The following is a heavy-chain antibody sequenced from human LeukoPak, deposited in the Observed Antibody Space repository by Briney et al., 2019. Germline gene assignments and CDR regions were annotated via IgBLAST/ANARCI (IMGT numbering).Heavy chain of an antibody. CDR1: GFTFSSYW. D-gene: IGHD1-26*01. J-gene: IGHJ4*02. CDR2: IRQDGSEK. V-gene: IGHV3-7*01. CDR3: ARRAYSGSFDY. Sequence: PGGSLRLSCAASGFTFSSYWMSWVRQAPGKGLEWVANIRQDGSEKYYVDSVKGRFTISRDNAKNLLYLQMNSLRAEDTAVYYCARRAYSGSFDYWGQGTLVTVSS.